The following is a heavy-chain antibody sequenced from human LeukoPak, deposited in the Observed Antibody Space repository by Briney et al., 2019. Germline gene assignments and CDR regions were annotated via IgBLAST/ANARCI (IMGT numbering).Heavy chain of an antibody. J-gene: IGHJ3*02. CDR3: AREGGSIVGATGSSDI. CDR1: GYTFTGYY. Sequence: ASVKVSCKASGYTFTGYYTHWVRQAPGQGLEWMGRINPNSGGTNYAQKFQGRVTMTRDTSITTAYMELNRLRSDDTAVYYCAREGGSIVGATGSSDIWGQGTMVTVSS. CDR2: INPNSGGT. V-gene: IGHV1-2*06. D-gene: IGHD1-26*01.